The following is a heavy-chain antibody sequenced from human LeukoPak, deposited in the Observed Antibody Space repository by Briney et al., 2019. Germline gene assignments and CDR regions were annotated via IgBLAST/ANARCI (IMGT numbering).Heavy chain of an antibody. J-gene: IGHJ4*02. CDR3: CRGAFCYPFDI. D-gene: IGHD2-15*01. CDR2: TSSSDAGT. V-gene: IGHV3-23*01. CDR1: GFALSSYA. Sequence: PGGSLRLSCAASGFALSSYAMSWVRQAPGKGLEWVSATSSSDAGTYHAESVRGRFTISRDNSKNTLYLQMNSLYYCARAPVTSCRGAFCYPFDIWGQGTLVTVSS.